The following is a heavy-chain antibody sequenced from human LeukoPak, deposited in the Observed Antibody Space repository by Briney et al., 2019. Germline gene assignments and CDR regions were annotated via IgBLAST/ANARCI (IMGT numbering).Heavy chain of an antibody. Sequence: SQTLSLTFAISGDSVSSNSATWDWIRQSPSRGLEWLGRTYHRSRWYYDYAVSVKSRITINPVTSKNQFSLQLTSVIHEDTAVYYCAYTSSLMPDAFDIWGKGTMVIVSS. J-gene: IGHJ3*02. CDR3: AYTSSLMPDAFDI. D-gene: IGHD6-13*01. V-gene: IGHV6-1*01. CDR1: GDSVSSNSAT. CDR2: TYHRSRWYY.